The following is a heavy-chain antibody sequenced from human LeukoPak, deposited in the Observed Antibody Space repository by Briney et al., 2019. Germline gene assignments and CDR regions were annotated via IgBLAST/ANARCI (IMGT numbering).Heavy chain of an antibody. D-gene: IGHD3-10*01. CDR1: GGSISSSNYY. J-gene: IGHJ4*02. CDR2: IYYSGST. V-gene: IGHV4-39*01. CDR3: ASLRTGDFDY. Sequence: SETLSLTCTVSGGSISSSNYYWGWIRQPPGKGLEWIGNIYYSGSTYYNPSFKSRLTISVDTSKNQFSPKLSSVTAADTAVYYCASLRTGDFDYWGQGALVTVSS.